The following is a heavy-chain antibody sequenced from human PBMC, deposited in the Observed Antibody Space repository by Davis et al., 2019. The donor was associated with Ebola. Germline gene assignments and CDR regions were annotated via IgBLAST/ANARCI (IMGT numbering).Heavy chain of an antibody. CDR3: ARYRTMVRGVKLPQPVHMDV. J-gene: IGHJ6*04. D-gene: IGHD3-10*01. CDR2: INHSGST. CDR1: GGSFSGYY. Sequence: SETLSLTCAVYGGSFSGYYWSWIRQTPGKGLEWIGEINHSGSTNYNPSLKSRVTISVDTSKNQFSLKLSSVTAADTAVYYCARYRTMVRGVKLPQPVHMDVWGKGTTVTVSS. V-gene: IGHV4-34*01.